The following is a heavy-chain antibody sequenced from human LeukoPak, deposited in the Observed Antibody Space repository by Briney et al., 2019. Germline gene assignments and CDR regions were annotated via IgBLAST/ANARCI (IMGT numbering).Heavy chain of an antibody. CDR2: IYYSGST. J-gene: IGHJ3*02. CDR1: GGSISSYY. D-gene: IGHD5-12*01. Sequence: PSETLSLTCTVSGGSISSYYWSWIRQPPGKGLEWIGYIYYSGSTNYNPSLKSRVTISVDTSKNQFSLKLSSVTAADTAVYYCARSPLIVATIREEAFDIWGQGTMVTVSS. V-gene: IGHV4-59*01. CDR3: ARSPLIVATIREEAFDI.